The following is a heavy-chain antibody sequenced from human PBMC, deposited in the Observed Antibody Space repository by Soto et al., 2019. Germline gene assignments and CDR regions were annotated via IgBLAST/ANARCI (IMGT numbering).Heavy chain of an antibody. CDR2: IYWDDDK. V-gene: IGHV2-5*02. J-gene: IGHJ4*02. Sequence: QITLKESGPTLVKPTQTLTLTCTFSGFSFSTSGVGVGWIRQPPGKALEWLALIYWDDDKDYSPSLKSRLTITKDTSKNQVVLTMTNMDQVDTATYYCAHRHRGYDYVWGSYRYTTDFDYWGQGTLVTVSS. CDR1: GFSFSTSGVG. D-gene: IGHD3-16*02. CDR3: AHRHRGYDYVWGSYRYTTDFDY.